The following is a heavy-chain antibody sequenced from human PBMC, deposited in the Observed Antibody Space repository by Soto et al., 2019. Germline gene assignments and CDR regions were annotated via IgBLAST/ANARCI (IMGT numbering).Heavy chain of an antibody. V-gene: IGHV3-23*01. CDR2: VSGTGGST. CDR3: AKLPYYDFWSGYSYGMDV. J-gene: IGHJ6*02. D-gene: IGHD3-3*01. Sequence: QSWVSLRLSCPPSAFTFSSDPMSWVRQGLEHGLEWDTAVSGTGGSTYYADSVKGRFTISRDNSKNTLYLQMNSLRAEDTAVYYCAKLPYYDFWSGYSYGMDVWGQGTTVTV. CDR1: AFTFSSDP.